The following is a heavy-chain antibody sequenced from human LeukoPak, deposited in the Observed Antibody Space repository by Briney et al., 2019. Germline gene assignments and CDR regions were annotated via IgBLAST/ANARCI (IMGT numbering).Heavy chain of an antibody. D-gene: IGHD3-10*01. V-gene: IGHV4-59*08. CDR3: ARHPARGQGGYAFDI. CDR2: IYYTGST. Sequence: SETLSLTCTVSGGSISSYYWSWIRQPPGKGLEWIGYIYYTGSTYYNPSLKSRVTLSLDTSKNQFSLKLSSVTAADTAVYYCARHPARGQGGYAFDIWGQGTMVTVSS. CDR1: GGSISSYY. J-gene: IGHJ3*02.